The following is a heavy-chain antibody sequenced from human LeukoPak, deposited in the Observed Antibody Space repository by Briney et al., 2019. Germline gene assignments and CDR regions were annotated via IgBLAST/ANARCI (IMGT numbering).Heavy chain of an antibody. CDR2: ISPTGDST. D-gene: IGHD3-3*01. V-gene: IGHV1-46*01. Sequence: ASVKVSCKAFGFAFTNYFMHWVRQAPGQGLEWMGIISPTGDSTEYAQKFQGRVTMTRDTSTSTLYMELSSLRSEDTAMYYCARADDQDFDYWGQGTLVTVSP. CDR1: GFAFTNYF. CDR3: ARADDQDFDY. J-gene: IGHJ4*02.